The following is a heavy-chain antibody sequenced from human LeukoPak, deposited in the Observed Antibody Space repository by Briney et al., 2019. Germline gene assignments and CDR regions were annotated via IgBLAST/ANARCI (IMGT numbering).Heavy chain of an antibody. CDR3: ARGGGLDV. J-gene: IGHJ6*02. CDR2: VYYSGST. D-gene: IGHD3-16*01. CDR1: GGSVSGYY. V-gene: IGHV4-59*02. Sequence: SETLSLTCVVSGGSVSGYYWGWIRQPPGRGLEWIGYVYYSGSTNYNPSFKSRITISVDTSRNQFSLQLSSVTAADTAVYYCARGGGLDVWGQGATVTVSS.